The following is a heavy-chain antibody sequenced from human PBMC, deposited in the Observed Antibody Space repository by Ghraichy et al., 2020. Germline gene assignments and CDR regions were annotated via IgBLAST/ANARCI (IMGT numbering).Heavy chain of an antibody. CDR1: GFSVTTYA. CDR2: VRGSDDNT. D-gene: IGHD4-17*01. CDR3: AKTGENGDDYWYSDL. J-gene: IGHJ2*01. V-gene: IGHV3-23*01. Sequence: LSLTCAVSGFSVTTYAMSWVRQAPGKGLEWVSLVRGSDDNTYYADSVRGRFTISRDDSENTLWLQMNSLRAEDTAVYYCAKTGENGDDYWYSDLWGRGTLVTVSS.